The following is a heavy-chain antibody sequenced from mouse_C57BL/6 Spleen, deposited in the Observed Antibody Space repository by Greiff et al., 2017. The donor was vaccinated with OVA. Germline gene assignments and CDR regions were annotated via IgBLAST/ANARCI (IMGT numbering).Heavy chain of an antibody. Sequence: VQLKQSGPELVKPGASVKIPCKASGYTFTDYNMDWVKQSHGKSLEWIGDINPNNGGTIYNQKFKGKATLTVDKSSSTAYMELRSLTSEDTAVYYCARRASSGYRSYFDYWGQGTTLTVSS. CDR1: GYTFTDYN. V-gene: IGHV1-18*01. D-gene: IGHD3-2*02. J-gene: IGHJ2*01. CDR3: ARRASSGYRSYFDY. CDR2: INPNNGGT.